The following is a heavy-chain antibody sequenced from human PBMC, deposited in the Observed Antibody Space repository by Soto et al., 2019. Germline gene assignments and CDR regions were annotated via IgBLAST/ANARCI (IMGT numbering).Heavy chain of an antibody. CDR3: INMVRGVIIDY. V-gene: IGHV4-39*01. CDR2: IYYSGST. J-gene: IGHJ4*02. CDR1: GGSISSSSYY. D-gene: IGHD3-10*01. Sequence: SDTLSLTCTVSGGSISSSSYYWGWIRQPPVKGLEWIGSIYYSGSTYYNPSLKSRVTISVDTSKNHYSLKLRFVTAADTAVYYCINMVRGVIIDYWGKGTPVNVSS.